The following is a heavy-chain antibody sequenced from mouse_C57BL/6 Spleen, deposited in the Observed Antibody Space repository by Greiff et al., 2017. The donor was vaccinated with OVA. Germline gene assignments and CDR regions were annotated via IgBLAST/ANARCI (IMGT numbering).Heavy chain of an antibody. Sequence: EVQLQESGPELVKPGASVKIPCKASGYTFTDYNMDWVKQSHGKSLEWIGDINPNNGGTIYNQKFKGKATLTVDKSSSTAYMELRSLTSEDTAVYYCARRNSYYDYDGRRGYFDYWGQGTTLTVSS. CDR3: ARRNSYYDYDGRRGYFDY. D-gene: IGHD2-4*01. V-gene: IGHV1-18*01. CDR1: GYTFTDYN. CDR2: INPNNGGT. J-gene: IGHJ2*01.